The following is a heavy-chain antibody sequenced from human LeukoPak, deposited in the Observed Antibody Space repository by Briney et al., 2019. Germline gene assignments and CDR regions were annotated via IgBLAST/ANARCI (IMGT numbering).Heavy chain of an antibody. J-gene: IGHJ4*02. V-gene: IGHV3-23*01. CDR3: AKKAQYNGNYPLDY. CDR2: TSDRGDYT. CDR1: GFTFTSYS. Sequence: GGSLRLSCAASGFTFTSYSMSWVRQAPGKGLEWVSGTSDRGDYTYYADSVKGRFTISRDNSKNTLYLQMNSLRAEDTALYFCAKKAQYNGNYPLDYWGQGTLVIVSS. D-gene: IGHD1-26*01.